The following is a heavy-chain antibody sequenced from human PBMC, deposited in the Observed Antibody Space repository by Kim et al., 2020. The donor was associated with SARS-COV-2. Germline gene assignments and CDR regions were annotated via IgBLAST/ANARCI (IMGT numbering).Heavy chain of an antibody. CDR2: INHSGST. V-gene: IGHV4-34*01. Sequence: SETLSLTCAVYGGSFSGYYWSWIRQPPGKGLEWIGEINHSGSTNYNPSLKSRVTISVDTSKNQFSLKLSSVTAADTAVYYCARGRYSYGFRNGMEVWGQGTTLTASS. J-gene: IGHJ6*02. CDR3: ARGRYSYGFRNGMEV. D-gene: IGHD5-18*01. CDR1: GGSFSGYY.